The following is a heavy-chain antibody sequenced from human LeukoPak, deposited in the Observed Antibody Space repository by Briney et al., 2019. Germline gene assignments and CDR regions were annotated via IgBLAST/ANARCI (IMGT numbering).Heavy chain of an antibody. D-gene: IGHD6-19*01. CDR1: GFTFSSYS. J-gene: IGHJ4*02. V-gene: IGHV3-21*01. CDR2: ISSSSSYI. Sequence: GGSLRLSCAASGFTFSSYSMNWVRQAPGKGLEWVSSISSSSSYIYYADSVKGRFTISRDNAKNSLYLQMNSLRAEDTAVYYCARSYSSGWLPGDYWGQGTLVTVSS. CDR3: ARSYSSGWLPGDY.